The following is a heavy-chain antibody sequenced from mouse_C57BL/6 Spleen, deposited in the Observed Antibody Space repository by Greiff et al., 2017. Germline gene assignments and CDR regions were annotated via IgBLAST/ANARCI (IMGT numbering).Heavy chain of an antibody. CDR1: GYTFTSYW. CDR2: IYPGSGST. D-gene: IGHD3-1*01. V-gene: IGHV1-55*01. Sequence: QVQLKQPGAELVKPGASVKMSCKASGYTFTSYWITWVKQRPGQGLEWIGDIYPGSGSTNYNEKFKSKATLTVDTSSSTAYMQLSSLTSEDSAVYYCARWVSGYAMDYGGQGTSVTVSS. CDR3: ARWVSGYAMDY. J-gene: IGHJ4*01.